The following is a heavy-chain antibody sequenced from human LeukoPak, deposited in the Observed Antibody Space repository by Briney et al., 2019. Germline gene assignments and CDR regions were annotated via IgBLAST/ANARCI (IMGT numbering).Heavy chain of an antibody. CDR2: IIPIFGTA. V-gene: IGHV1-69*13. CDR3: ARVIAAATYYYYGMDV. Sequence: SVKVSCKASGGTFSSYAISWVRQGTGQGLEWMGGIIPIFGTANYAQKFQGRVTITADESTSTGYMELSSLRSEDTAVYYCARVIAAATYYYYGMDVWGQGTTVTVSS. D-gene: IGHD6-13*01. J-gene: IGHJ6*02. CDR1: GGTFSSYA.